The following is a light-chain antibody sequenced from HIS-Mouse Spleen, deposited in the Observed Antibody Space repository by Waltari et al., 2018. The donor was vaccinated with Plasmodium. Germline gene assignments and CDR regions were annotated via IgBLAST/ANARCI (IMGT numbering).Light chain of an antibody. CDR2: VAS. CDR1: QRVSSN. Sequence: EIQMTQSPATLSVSPGDRVTLSCRASQRVSSNLHWYQQKPGQAPKLLIYVASSWATGIPARFSGSGSGTEFTLTISSLQSEDFAVYYCQQNNNRSFTFGPGTKVDIK. CDR3: QQNNNRSFT. J-gene: IGKJ3*01. V-gene: IGKV3-15*01.